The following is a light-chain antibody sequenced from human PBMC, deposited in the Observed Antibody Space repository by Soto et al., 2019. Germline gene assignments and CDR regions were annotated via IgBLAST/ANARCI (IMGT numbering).Light chain of an antibody. V-gene: IGLV2-8*01. CDR1: SSDVGGYNY. Sequence: QSALTQPPSASGSPGQSVTISCSGTSSDVGGYNYVSWYQQHPGKAPKLMIYEVSKRPSGVPDRFSGSKSGNTASLTVSGLQAEDGADYYCSSYAGSNNVVFGGGTKLTV. CDR2: EVS. J-gene: IGLJ2*01. CDR3: SSYAGSNNVV.